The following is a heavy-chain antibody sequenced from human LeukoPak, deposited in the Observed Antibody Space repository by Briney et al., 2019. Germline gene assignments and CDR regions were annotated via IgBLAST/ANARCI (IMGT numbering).Heavy chain of an antibody. J-gene: IGHJ4*02. D-gene: IGHD6-19*01. CDR1: GFTLSSYS. CDR3: ARDVEQWLVRVYYFDY. Sequence: PGGSLRLSCATSGFTLSSYSMNWVRQAPGKGLEWISYISSGSTTIYYADSVKGRFTISRDNAKNSLYLQMKSLRAEDTAVYYCARDVEQWLVRVYYFDYWGQGTLVTVSS. CDR2: ISSGSTTI. V-gene: IGHV3-48*01.